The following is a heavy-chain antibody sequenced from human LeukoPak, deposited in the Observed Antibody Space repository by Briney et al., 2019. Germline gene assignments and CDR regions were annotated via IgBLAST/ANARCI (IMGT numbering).Heavy chain of an antibody. D-gene: IGHD5-18*01. Sequence: SETLSLTCTVSGGSISSYYWSWIRQPPGKGLEWIGYIYYSGSTNYNPSLKSRVTISVDTSKNQFSLKLSSVTAADTAVYYCARGYSYGRSYYYYSMDVWGQGTTVTVSS. CDR1: GGSISSYY. V-gene: IGHV4-59*01. J-gene: IGHJ6*02. CDR3: ARGYSYGRSYYYYSMDV. CDR2: IYYSGST.